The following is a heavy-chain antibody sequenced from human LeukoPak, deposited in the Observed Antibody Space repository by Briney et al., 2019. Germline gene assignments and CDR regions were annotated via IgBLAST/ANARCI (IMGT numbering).Heavy chain of an antibody. J-gene: IGHJ4*02. CDR1: GFTVSSNY. D-gene: IGHD3/OR15-3a*01. CDR2: IYSGYST. V-gene: IGHV3-66*01. CDR3: ARDLDFSFDY. Sequence: GGSLGLSCAASGFTVSSNYMSWVRQAPGKGLEWVSVIYSGYSTYYADSVKGRFTISRDNSRNTLYLQMNSLRAEDTAVYYCARDLDFSFDYWGQGTLVTVSS.